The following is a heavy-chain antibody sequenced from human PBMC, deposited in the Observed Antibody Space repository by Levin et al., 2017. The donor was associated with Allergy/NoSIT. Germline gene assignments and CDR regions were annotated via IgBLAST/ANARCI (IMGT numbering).Heavy chain of an antibody. J-gene: IGHJ4*02. CDR1: GYSFTSYW. CDR2: IYPGDSDT. Sequence: GESLKISCKGSGYSFTSYWIAWVRQMPGKGLEWMGIIYPGDSDTRYSPSFQGQVTISADKSISTAYLQWSSPKASDTAMYYCARQFGRYSGSYSYWGQGTLVTVSS. V-gene: IGHV5-51*01. CDR3: ARQFGRYSGSYSY. D-gene: IGHD1-26*01.